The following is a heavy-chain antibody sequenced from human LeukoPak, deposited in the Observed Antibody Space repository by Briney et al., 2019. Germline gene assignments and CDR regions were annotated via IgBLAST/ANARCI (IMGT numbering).Heavy chain of an antibody. CDR1: GYSFTSYW. CDR3: ARALDYGDYEDAFDI. J-gene: IGHJ3*02. Sequence: GESLKISCKGSGYSFTSYWIGWVRQMPGKGLEWMGIIYPGDSDTRYSPSFQGQVTTSADKSISTAYLQWSSLKASDTAMYYCARALDYGDYEDAFDIWGQGTMVTVSS. V-gene: IGHV5-51*01. CDR2: IYPGDSDT. D-gene: IGHD4-17*01.